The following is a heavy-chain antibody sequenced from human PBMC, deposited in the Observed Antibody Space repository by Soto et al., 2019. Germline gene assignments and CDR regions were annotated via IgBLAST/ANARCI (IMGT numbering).Heavy chain of an antibody. CDR1: GFTFSSYD. Sequence: EVQLVESGGGLVQPGGSLRLSCAASGFTFSSYDMHWVRQATGKGLEWVSAIGTAGDPYYPGSVKGRFTISRENAKNSLYLQMNSLRAGETAVYYWARAGPCSSTSCYYYYGMDVWGQGTTVTVSS. V-gene: IGHV3-13*05. J-gene: IGHJ6*02. CDR2: IGTAGDP. CDR3: ARAGPCSSTSCYYYYGMDV. D-gene: IGHD2-2*01.